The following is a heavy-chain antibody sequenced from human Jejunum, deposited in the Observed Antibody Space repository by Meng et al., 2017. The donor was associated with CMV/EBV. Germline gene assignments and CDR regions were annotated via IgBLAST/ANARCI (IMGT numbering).Heavy chain of an antibody. Sequence: YGGSFSGYYGSWIRESPGQGLEWIGQINHSGSASYNPSLRRRVTISEDTSKNQFSLRLTSVTAADTAIYYCARKYCGSSNCYPLDYWGQGELVTVSS. V-gene: IGHV4-34*01. J-gene: IGHJ4*02. CDR2: INHSGSA. CDR3: ARKYCGSSNCYPLDY. CDR1: GGSFSGYY. D-gene: IGHD2-2*01.